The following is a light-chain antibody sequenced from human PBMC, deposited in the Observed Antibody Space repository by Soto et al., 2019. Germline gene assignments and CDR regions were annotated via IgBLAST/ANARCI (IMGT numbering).Light chain of an antibody. CDR2: AVS. CDR1: SSDVGGYNH. J-gene: IGLJ2*01. Sequence: QSALTQPGSVSGSPGQSITISCTGTSSDVGGYNHVSWYQHSPGKAPKLILFAVSDRPSGVSHRFSGSKSGNTASLTISGLQAEDEADYYCCSYTSLSTAVFGGGTKLTVL. CDR3: CSYTSLSTAV. V-gene: IGLV2-14*01.